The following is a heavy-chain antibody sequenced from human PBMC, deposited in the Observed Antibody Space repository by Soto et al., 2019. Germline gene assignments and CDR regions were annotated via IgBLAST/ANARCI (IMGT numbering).Heavy chain of an antibody. CDR2: ISWNSGSI. V-gene: IGHV3-9*01. Sequence: GGSLRLSCAASGFTFDDYAMHWVRQAPGKGLEWVSGISWNSGSIGYADSVKGRFTISRDNAKNSLYLQMNSLRAEDTALYYCAKDIVSSHPTRGFDYWGQGTLVTVSS. CDR3: AKDIVSSHPTRGFDY. D-gene: IGHD1-26*01. J-gene: IGHJ4*02. CDR1: GFTFDDYA.